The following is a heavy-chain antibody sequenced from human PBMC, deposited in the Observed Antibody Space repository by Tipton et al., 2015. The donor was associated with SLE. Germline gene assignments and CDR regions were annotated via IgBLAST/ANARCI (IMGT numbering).Heavy chain of an antibody. CDR1: GYTFTSYY. Sequence: QVQLVQSGAEVKKPGASVKVSCKASGYTFTSYYMHWVRQAPGQGLEWMGWINPNSGGTNYAQKFQGRVTMTRDTSISTAYMELSRLRSDDTAVYYCARMYRSSWYEYYYYYYMDVWGKGTTVTVSS. CDR2: INPNSGGT. V-gene: IGHV1-2*02. J-gene: IGHJ6*03. D-gene: IGHD6-13*01. CDR3: ARMYRSSWYEYYYYYYMDV.